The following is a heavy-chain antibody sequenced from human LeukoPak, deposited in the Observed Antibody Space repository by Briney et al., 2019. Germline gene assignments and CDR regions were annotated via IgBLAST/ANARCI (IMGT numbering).Heavy chain of an antibody. CDR1: GFTFSSYS. CDR2: ISSSSSYI. Sequence: GGSLRLSCAASGFTFSSYSMNWVRHAPGKGLEWVSSISSSSSYIYYADSVKGRFTISRDNAKNSLYLQMNSLRAEDTAVYYCARDFLDWSYDALDIWGQGTMVTVSS. CDR3: ARDFLDWSYDALDI. V-gene: IGHV3-21*01. D-gene: IGHD3-9*01. J-gene: IGHJ3*02.